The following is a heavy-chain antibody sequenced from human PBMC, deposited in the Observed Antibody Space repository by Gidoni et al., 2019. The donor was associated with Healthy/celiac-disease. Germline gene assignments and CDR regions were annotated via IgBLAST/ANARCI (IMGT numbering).Heavy chain of an antibody. V-gene: IGHV3-21*01. J-gene: IGHJ6*02. Sequence: EVQLVESGGGLVKPGGSLRLSCAASGFTFSSYSMNWVRQAPGKGLEWVSSISSSSSYIYYADSVKGRFTIYRDNAKNSLYLQMNSLRAEDTAVYYCARWSGDFWSGPNYGMDVWGQGTTVTVSS. D-gene: IGHD3-3*01. CDR1: GFTFSSYS. CDR2: ISSSSSYI. CDR3: ARWSGDFWSGPNYGMDV.